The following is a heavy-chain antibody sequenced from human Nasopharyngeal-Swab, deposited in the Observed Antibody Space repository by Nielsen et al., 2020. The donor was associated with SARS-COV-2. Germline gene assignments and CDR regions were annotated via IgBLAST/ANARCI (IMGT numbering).Heavy chain of an antibody. Sequence: SETLSLTCTVSGGSISSSSYCWGWIRQPPGKGLEWIGSIYYSGSTYYNPSLKSRVTISVDTSKNQFSLKLSSVTAADTAVYYCARDHYYDSSGYYPFHKRYYYGMDVWGQGTTVTVSS. CDR1: GGSISSSSYC. D-gene: IGHD3-22*01. CDR2: IYYSGST. V-gene: IGHV4-39*02. J-gene: IGHJ6*02. CDR3: ARDHYYDSSGYYPFHKRYYYGMDV.